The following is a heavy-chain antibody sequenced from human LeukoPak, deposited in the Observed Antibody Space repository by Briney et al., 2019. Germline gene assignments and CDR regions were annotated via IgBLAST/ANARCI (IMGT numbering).Heavy chain of an antibody. Sequence: GGSLGLSCAASGFTFSSYAMSWVRQAPGKGLEWVSAISGSGVSTYYADSVKGRFTFSRDNSKNTLSLQMNSLRAEDTAVYYCAKASGSSTTNWFDPWGQGTLVTVSS. V-gene: IGHV3-23*01. CDR2: ISGSGVST. D-gene: IGHD1-26*01. J-gene: IGHJ5*02. CDR3: AKASGSSTTNWFDP. CDR1: GFTFSSYA.